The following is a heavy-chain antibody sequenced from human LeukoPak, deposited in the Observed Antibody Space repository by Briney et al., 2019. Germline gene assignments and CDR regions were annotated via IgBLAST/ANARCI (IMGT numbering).Heavy chain of an antibody. V-gene: IGHV3-7*01. CDR1: GFTFSSYW. Sequence: GGSLRLSSAASGFTFSSYWMSWVRQAPGKGLEWVANIKQDGSEKYYVDSVKGRFTISRDNSKNTLYLQMNSLRVEDTAVYYCAPIDNAYFDYWGQGTLVTVSS. J-gene: IGHJ4*02. D-gene: IGHD2-8*01. CDR2: IKQDGSEK. CDR3: APIDNAYFDY.